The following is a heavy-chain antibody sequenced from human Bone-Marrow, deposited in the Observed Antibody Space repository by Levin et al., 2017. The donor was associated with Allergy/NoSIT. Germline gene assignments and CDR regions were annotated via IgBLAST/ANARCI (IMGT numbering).Heavy chain of an antibody. CDR3: ARVGEVGTRGYLDN. D-gene: IGHD6-13*01. CDR2: IRNKGNSYTT. CDR1: GFTFSDHY. V-gene: IGHV3-72*01. Sequence: GGSLRLSCAASGFTFSDHYMDWVRQAPGKGLEWVGRIRNKGNSYTTEYAASVKGRFAISRDDSKNSLYLQMNGLKTEDTAVYYCARVGEVGTRGYLDNWGQGTLVTVSS. J-gene: IGHJ4*02.